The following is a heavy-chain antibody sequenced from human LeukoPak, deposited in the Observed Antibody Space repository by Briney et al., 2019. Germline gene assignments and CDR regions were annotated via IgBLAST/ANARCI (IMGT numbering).Heavy chain of an antibody. V-gene: IGHV1-46*01. J-gene: IGHJ4*02. CDR3: ARVPAAGTLDY. CDR2: INPSGGST. D-gene: IGHD6-13*01. Sequence: VASVKVSCKASGYTFISYYMRWVRQAPGQGLEWMGIINPSGGSTSYAQKFQGRVTMTRDTSTSTVYMELSSLRSEDTAVYYCARVPAAGTLDYWGQGTLVTVSS. CDR1: GYTFISYY.